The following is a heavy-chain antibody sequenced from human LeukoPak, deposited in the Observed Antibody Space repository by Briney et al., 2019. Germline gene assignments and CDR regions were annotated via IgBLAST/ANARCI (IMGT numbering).Heavy chain of an antibody. D-gene: IGHD3-9*01. Sequence: GGSLRLSCAASGFTFSSYSMNWVRQAPGKGLEWVSSISSSSSYIYYADSVKGRFTTSRDNAKNSLYLQMNSLRAEDTAVYYCAKGHFDWSSYYYYYMEVWGKGTTVTVSS. V-gene: IGHV3-21*04. J-gene: IGHJ6*03. CDR1: GFTFSSYS. CDR3: AKGHFDWSSYYYYYMEV. CDR2: ISSSSSYI.